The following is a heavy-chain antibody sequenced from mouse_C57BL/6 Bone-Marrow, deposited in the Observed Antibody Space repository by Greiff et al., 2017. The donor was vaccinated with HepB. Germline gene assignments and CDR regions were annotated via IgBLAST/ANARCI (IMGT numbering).Heavy chain of an antibody. D-gene: IGHD1-1*01. Sequence: QVQLQQPGAELVKPGASVKMSCKASGYTFTSYWITWVKQRPGQGLEWIGDIYPGSGSTNYNEKFKSKDTLTVDTCSSTAYVQLSSLTSEDSAVYYCARVTTPVATREGYFDVWGTGTTVTVSS. J-gene: IGHJ1*03. V-gene: IGHV1-55*01. CDR2: IYPGSGST. CDR3: ARVTTPVATREGYFDV. CDR1: GYTFTSYW.